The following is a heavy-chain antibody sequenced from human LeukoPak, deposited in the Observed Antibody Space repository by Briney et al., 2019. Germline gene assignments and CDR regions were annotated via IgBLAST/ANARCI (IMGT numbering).Heavy chain of an antibody. J-gene: IGHJ5*02. CDR1: GYTFTSYG. CDR3: ARTDIVVVVAATMYNWFDP. D-gene: IGHD2-15*01. CDR2: IGAYNGNT. Sequence: ASVKVSCKASGYTFTSYGISWVRQAPGQGLEWMGWIGAYNGNTNYAQKLQGRVTMTTDTSTSTAYMELRSLRSDDTAVYYCARTDIVVVVAATMYNWFDPWGQGTLVTVSS. V-gene: IGHV1-18*01.